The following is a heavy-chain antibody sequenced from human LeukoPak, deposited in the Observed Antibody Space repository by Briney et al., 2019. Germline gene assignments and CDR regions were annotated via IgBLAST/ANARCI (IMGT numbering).Heavy chain of an antibody. Sequence: ASVKVSCKASGYTFTGYYMHWVRQAPGQGLEWMGRINPNSGGTNYAQKFQGRVTMTRDTSISTAYMELSRLRSDDTAVYYCARFRPREASPGDYWGQGTLVTVSS. CDR2: INPNSGGT. J-gene: IGHJ4*02. CDR1: GYTFTGYY. D-gene: IGHD1-26*01. CDR3: ARFRPREASPGDY. V-gene: IGHV1-2*06.